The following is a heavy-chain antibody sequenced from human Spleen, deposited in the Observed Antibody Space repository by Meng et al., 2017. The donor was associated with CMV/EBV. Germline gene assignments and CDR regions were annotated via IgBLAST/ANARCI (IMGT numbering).Heavy chain of an antibody. CDR2: VSFDGTNI. CDR3: ARVDTAYDFPFDY. V-gene: IGHV3-30*04. J-gene: IGHJ4*02. Sequence: GGSLRLSCAASGFTFTRYGLHWVRQAPGKAPEWLAVVSFDGTNIFYADSVKGRFTISRDNSKNTLFLQMNNVRAEDTAVYYCARVDTAYDFPFDYWGQGTLVTVSS. D-gene: IGHD5-12*01. CDR1: GFTFTRYG.